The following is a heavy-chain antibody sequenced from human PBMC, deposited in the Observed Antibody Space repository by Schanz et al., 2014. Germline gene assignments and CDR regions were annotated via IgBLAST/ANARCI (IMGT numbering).Heavy chain of an antibody. V-gene: IGHV1-46*03. CDR1: GYTFTSYY. D-gene: IGHD6-13*01. J-gene: IGHJ4*02. CDR2: INPSGGST. CDR3: ARDDAAAAGWDY. Sequence: QVQLVQSGAEAKKPGASVKVSCKASGYTFTSYYMHWVRQAPGQGLEWMGIINPSGGSTGYAQKFQDRVTMTRDPSTSTVRVELSSLRSDATAVYCCARDDAAAAGWDYWGKGTPVTVSS.